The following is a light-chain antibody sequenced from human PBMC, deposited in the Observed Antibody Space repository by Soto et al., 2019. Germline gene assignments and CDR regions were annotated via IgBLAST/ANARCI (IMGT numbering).Light chain of an antibody. V-gene: IGKV3-20*01. CDR2: GAS. J-gene: IGKJ1*01. CDR1: QSVSSSS. Sequence: EIVLTQSPGTLSLSPGERATLSCRASQSVSSSSLGWHQQRPGQAPRLIIYGASYRATGIPDRFSGSGSGTDFTLTISRLEPEDFAMYYCQQYGSSPLTFGQGTKVEIK. CDR3: QQYGSSPLT.